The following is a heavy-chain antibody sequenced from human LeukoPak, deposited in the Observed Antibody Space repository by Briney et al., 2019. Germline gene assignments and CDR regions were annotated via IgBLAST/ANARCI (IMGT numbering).Heavy chain of an antibody. J-gene: IGHJ4*02. CDR1: RYTLTELS. D-gene: IGHD3-9*01. CDR2: FDPEDGET. V-gene: IGHV1-24*01. CDR3: ATDLHDILTGPWGFDY. Sequence: ASVKVSCKVSRYTLTELSMHWVRQAPGKGLEWMGGFDPEDGETIYAQKFQGRVTMTEDTSTDTAYMELSSLRSEDTAVYYCATDLHDILTGPWGFDYWGQGTLVTVSS.